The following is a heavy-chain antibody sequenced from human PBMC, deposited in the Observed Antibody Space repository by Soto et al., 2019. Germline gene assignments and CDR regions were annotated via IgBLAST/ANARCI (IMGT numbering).Heavy chain of an antibody. CDR3: ARDPGLSAAADDWFDP. CDR2: ISLYSDGT. J-gene: IGHJ5*02. Sequence: APVKVSCKTSGYTFSNYGITWVRQAPGQPLEWLGWISLYSDGTNYAQKLQGRVTMTTDTSTSTAYMELRSLRSDDTAVYYCARDPGLSAAADDWFDPWGQGTLVTVSS. D-gene: IGHD6-13*01. V-gene: IGHV1-18*01. CDR1: GYTFSNYG.